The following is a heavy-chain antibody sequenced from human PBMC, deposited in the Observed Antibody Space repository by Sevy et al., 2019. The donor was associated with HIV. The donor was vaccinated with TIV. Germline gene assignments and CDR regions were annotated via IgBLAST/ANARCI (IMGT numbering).Heavy chain of an antibody. CDR3: ARDTGIPFDY. CDR2: IKQDGSEK. D-gene: IGHD5-18*01. Sequence: GGSLRLSCATSGFTFTSYWMSWVRRAPGKGLEWVANIKQDGSEKNYVDSVKGRFTISRDNAKNSLYLQMNSLRAEDTAVYYCARDTGIPFDYWGQGTLVTVSS. J-gene: IGHJ4*02. CDR1: GFTFTSYW. V-gene: IGHV3-7*01.